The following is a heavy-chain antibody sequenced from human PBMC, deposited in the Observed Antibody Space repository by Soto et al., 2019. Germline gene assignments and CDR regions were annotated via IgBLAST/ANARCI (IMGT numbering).Heavy chain of an antibody. CDR1: GFTFSSYA. J-gene: IGHJ4*02. CDR3: AKDGEWELPRAYYFDY. CDR2: ISGSGGST. D-gene: IGHD1-26*01. V-gene: IGHV3-23*01. Sequence: EVQLLESGGGLVQPGGSLRLSCAASGFTFSSYAMSWVRQAPGKGLEWVSTISGSGGSTYYADSVRGRFTISRDNSKNTLYLQMNSLRAEDTAVYYFAKDGEWELPRAYYFDYWGQGALVTVSS.